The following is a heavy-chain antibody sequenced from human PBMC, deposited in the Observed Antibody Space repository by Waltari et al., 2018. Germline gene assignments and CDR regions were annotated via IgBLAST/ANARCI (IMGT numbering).Heavy chain of an antibody. CDR1: GFTFSSYA. Sequence: ELQLLESGGGLVQSGGSLRLSCAASGFTFSSYAMSWVRQAAGKGLGWVSGERNRGDSTEYAVSGQGRFTISRDNSKNTLYLYMNSLRAEDTAVYYCARLYYTADYWGQGTLVTVSS. CDR2: ERNRGDST. CDR3: ARLYYTADY. J-gene: IGHJ4*02. V-gene: IGHV3-23*01. D-gene: IGHD3-22*01.